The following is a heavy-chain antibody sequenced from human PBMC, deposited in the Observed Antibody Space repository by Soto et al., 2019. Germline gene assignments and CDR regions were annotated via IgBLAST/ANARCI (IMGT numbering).Heavy chain of an antibody. CDR3: AKDPKVWVVAGRKGYFDY. Sequence: EVQLLESGGGLVQPGGSLRLSCAASGFTFSSYAMSWVRQAPGKGLEWVSVISGSGGSTYYADSVKGRFTISRDNSENTLYLQMNSLRAEDTAVYYCAKDPKVWVVAGRKGYFDYWGQGTLVTVSS. CDR2: ISGSGGST. V-gene: IGHV3-23*01. D-gene: IGHD6-19*01. CDR1: GFTFSSYA. J-gene: IGHJ4*02.